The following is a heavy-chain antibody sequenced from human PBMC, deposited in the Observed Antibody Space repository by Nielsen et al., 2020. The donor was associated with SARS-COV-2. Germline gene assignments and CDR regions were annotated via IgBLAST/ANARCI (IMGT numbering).Heavy chain of an antibody. CDR1: GFTFSSSW. CDR3: ATSVSTGPTASGAFDI. J-gene: IGHJ3*02. Sequence: GGSLRLSCAASGFTFSSSWMHWVCQAPEKGLEWVADIKCDGSEKYYVDSVKGRLTISRDNAKNSLYLQVNSLRAEDMTVYYCATSVSTGPTASGAFDIWGQGTMVTVSS. D-gene: IGHD4-11*01. V-gene: IGHV3-52*01. CDR2: IKCDGSEK.